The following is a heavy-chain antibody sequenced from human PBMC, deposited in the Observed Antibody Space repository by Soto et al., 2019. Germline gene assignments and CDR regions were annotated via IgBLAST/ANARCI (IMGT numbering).Heavy chain of an antibody. V-gene: IGHV2-5*02. Sequence: SGPTLVKPTQTLTLTCTFSGFSLSTTGVGVGWIRQPPGKALDWLALIYWDDDKRYSPSLRSRLTITKDTSKNQVVLTMTNMDPVDTATYYCIQSRCGGDCLQSYASYYYYGMDVWGQGTTVTVSS. CDR1: GFSLSTTGVG. J-gene: IGHJ6*02. CDR2: IYWDDDK. D-gene: IGHD2-21*02. CDR3: IQSRCGGDCLQSYASYYYYGMDV.